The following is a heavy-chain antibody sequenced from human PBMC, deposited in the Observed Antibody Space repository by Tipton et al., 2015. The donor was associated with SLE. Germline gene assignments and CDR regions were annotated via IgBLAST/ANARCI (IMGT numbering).Heavy chain of an antibody. CDR3: AVTFGSGYPWDYFDY. V-gene: IGHV4-39*01. J-gene: IGHJ4*02. CDR1: GGSISSSGHY. Sequence: LRLSCTVSGGSISSSGHYWGWIRQPPGKGLEWIGNIYYSGSTYYNPSLKSRVTISVDTSKNQFSLKLSSVTAADTAVYYCAVTFGSGYPWDYFDYWGQGTLVTVSS. CDR2: IYYSGST. D-gene: IGHD3-22*01.